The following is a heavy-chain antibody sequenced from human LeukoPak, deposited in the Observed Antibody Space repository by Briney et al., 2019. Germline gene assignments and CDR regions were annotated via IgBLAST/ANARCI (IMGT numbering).Heavy chain of an antibody. CDR3: AKGTVRFLEWGQRGYFDY. CDR1: GFTFDIFG. Sequence: GGSLRLSCAASGFTFDIFGKNWVRQAPGKGLEWVSSISTTIDNTYYADSVKGRFTISRDNSINTLYLQMNSLRADDTAIYYCAKGTVRFLEWGQRGYFDYWGQGALVTVSS. D-gene: IGHD3-3*01. J-gene: IGHJ4*02. CDR2: ISTTIDNT. V-gene: IGHV3-23*01.